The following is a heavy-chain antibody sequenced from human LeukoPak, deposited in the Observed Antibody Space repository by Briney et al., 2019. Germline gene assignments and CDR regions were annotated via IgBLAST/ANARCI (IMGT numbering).Heavy chain of an antibody. CDR3: ARTYSSGHNWFDP. CDR1: GYTFTSYG. CDR2: ISAYNGNT. J-gene: IGHJ5*02. V-gene: IGHV1-18*01. D-gene: IGHD6-19*01. Sequence: ASVKVSCKASGYTFTSYGISWVRQAPGQGLEWMGWISAYNGNTNYAQKLQGRVTMTTDTSTSTAYLELRSLRSEDTAVYYCARTYSSGHNWFDPWGQGTLVTVSS.